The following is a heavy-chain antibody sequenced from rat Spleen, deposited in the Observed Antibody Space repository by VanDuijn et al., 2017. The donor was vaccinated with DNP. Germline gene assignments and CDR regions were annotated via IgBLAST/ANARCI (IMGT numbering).Heavy chain of an antibody. CDR1: GFTFSDYY. V-gene: IGHV5-25*01. Sequence: EVQLVESGGGLVQPGRSLKLSCAVSGFTFSDYYMAWVRQAPTKGLEWVASISPSGGTTYYRDSVKGRFTVSRDNARSSLYLQLDTLGSEDTATYYCAIQLGVFDYWGQGVLVTVSS. CDR2: ISPSGGTT. J-gene: IGHJ2*01. D-gene: IGHD5-1*01. CDR3: AIQLGVFDY.